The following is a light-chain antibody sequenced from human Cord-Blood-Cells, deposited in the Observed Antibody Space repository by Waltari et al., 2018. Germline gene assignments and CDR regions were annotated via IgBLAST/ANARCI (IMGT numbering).Light chain of an antibody. J-gene: IGKJ1*01. Sequence: DIVMTQSPASLAVSLGERATINCKSSQSVLYSSNNKNYLAWYQQKPGQPPKLLIYWASTRESGVPDRCSGSGSGTDFTLTISSLQAEDVAVYYCQQYYSTPRTFGQGTKVEIK. CDR1: QSVLYSSNNKNY. CDR2: WAS. V-gene: IGKV4-1*01. CDR3: QQYYSTPRT.